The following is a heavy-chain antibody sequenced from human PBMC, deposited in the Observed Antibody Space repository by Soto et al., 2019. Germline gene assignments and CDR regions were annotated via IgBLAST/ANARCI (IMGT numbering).Heavy chain of an antibody. J-gene: IGHJ4*02. CDR3: ARGLSSPSAAGV. CDR2: VHDTGTT. CDR1: GGSVSSGGNY. V-gene: IGHV4-39*01. Sequence: QLQLQESGPGLVKPSGTLSLTCAVSGGSVSSGGNYWGWIRQSPGKGLEWIGSVHDTGTTHYNPSLTSRVTISVDTSKNQFSLNVNSVTAADTAVYYCARGLSSPSAAGVWGQGTLVTVSS. D-gene: IGHD6-6*01.